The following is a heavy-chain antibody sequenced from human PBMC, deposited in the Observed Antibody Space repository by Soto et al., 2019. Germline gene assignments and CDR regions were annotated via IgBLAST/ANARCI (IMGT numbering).Heavy chain of an antibody. V-gene: IGHV3-30*18. CDR3: AKDRGWLTFYYYYGMDV. Sequence: QVQLVESGGGVVQPGRSLRLSCAASGFTFSSYGMHWVRQAPGKGLEWVAVISYDGSNKYYADSVKGRFTISRDNSKNTLYLKMNSRRAEDTAVYYCAKDRGWLTFYYYYGMDVLGQGTTVTVSS. CDR1: GFTFSSYG. D-gene: IGHD6-19*01. CDR2: ISYDGSNK. J-gene: IGHJ6*02.